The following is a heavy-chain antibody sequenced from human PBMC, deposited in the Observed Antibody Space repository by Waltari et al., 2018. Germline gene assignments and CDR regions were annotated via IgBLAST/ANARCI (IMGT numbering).Heavy chain of an antibody. Sequence: QVQLQESGPGLVKPSETLSLTCTVPGASISSYYWSWTRHPPGKGLEWIGYIYYSGSTNYNPSLKSRVTIAVDTSKNQFSLKLSSVTAADTAVYYCARHYYGSGSYYYYFDYWGQGTLVTVSS. CDR1: GASISSYY. CDR2: IYYSGST. D-gene: IGHD3-10*01. J-gene: IGHJ4*02. CDR3: ARHYYGSGSYYYYFDY. V-gene: IGHV4-59*01.